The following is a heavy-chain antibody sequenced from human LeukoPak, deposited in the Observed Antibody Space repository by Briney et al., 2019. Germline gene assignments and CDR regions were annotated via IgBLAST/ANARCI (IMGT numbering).Heavy chain of an antibody. CDR3: VRGGGFNSGFEY. V-gene: IGHV1-18*01. CDR2: ISVYNGDT. Sequence: ASVKVSCKASGYTFSTSGITWVRQAPGQGLEWMGWISVYNGDTKYAQNLQGRVTLTTDTSTSTAYMELRSLRSDDTAVYYCVRGGGFNSGFEYWGQGTLVIVSS. J-gene: IGHJ4*02. D-gene: IGHD3-10*01. CDR1: GYTFSTSG.